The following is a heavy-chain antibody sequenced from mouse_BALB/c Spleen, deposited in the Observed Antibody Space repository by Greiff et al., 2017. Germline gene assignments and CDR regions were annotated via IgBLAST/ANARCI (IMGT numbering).Heavy chain of an antibody. J-gene: IGHJ3*01. CDR2: ISNGGGST. CDR3: AGREGY. Sequence: EVQLLESGGGLVQPGGSLKLSCAASGFTFSSYTMSWVRQTPEKRLEWVAYISNGGGSTYYPDTVKGRFTISRDNAKNTLYLQMSSLKSEDTAMYYCAGREGYWGQGTLVTVSA. V-gene: IGHV5-12-2*01. CDR1: GFTFSSYT.